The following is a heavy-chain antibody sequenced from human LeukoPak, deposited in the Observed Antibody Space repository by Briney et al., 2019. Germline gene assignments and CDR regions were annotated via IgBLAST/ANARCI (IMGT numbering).Heavy chain of an antibody. CDR2: TSYDGSHK. D-gene: IGHD2-2*01. V-gene: IGHV3-30-3*01. CDR3: ARGLVVPAAMGEFDY. CDR1: GFTFSSYA. J-gene: IGHJ4*02. Sequence: GGSLRLSCAASGFTFSSYAMSWVRQAPGKGLEWVAVTSYDGSHKYYADSVKGRFTISRDNSKNTLYLQMNSLKSDDTAVYYCARGLVVPAAMGEFDYWGQGTLIAVSS.